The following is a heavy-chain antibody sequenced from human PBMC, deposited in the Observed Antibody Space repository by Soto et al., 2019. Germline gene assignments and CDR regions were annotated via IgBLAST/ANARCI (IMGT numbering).Heavy chain of an antibody. V-gene: IGHV4-39*07. CDR2: IYYRGNT. CDR1: GDSINSDNYY. CDR3: ARANWYSEY. Sequence: SETLSLTCSVSGDSINSDNYYWGWIRQPPGKGLEWIGSIYYRGNTYYNPSLKTRVTISLDKSKSQFSLKLNSVTAADTAIYYCARANWYSEYWGQGTLVTVSS. J-gene: IGHJ4*02. D-gene: IGHD7-27*01.